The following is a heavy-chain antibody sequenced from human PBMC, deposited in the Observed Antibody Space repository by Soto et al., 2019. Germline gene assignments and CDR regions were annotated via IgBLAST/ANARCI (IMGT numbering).Heavy chain of an antibody. Sequence: EVQLLESGGGLVQPGGSLRLSCAASGFTFSSYAMNWVRQAPGKGLEWVPSISGTSGRTYYADSVEGRFTISRDNSKNTLYLQIDSLRAEDTAVYYCAKDEGSGWYYFDDWGQGTLVSVSS. D-gene: IGHD6-19*01. J-gene: IGHJ4*02. CDR3: AKDEGSGWYYFDD. CDR2: ISGTSGRT. V-gene: IGHV3-23*01. CDR1: GFTFSSYA.